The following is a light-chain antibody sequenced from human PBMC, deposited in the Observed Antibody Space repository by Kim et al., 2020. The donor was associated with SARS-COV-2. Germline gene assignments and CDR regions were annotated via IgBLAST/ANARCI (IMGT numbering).Light chain of an antibody. CDR1: KLGDKY. J-gene: IGLJ1*01. CDR2: QDS. Sequence: SVSPGQTASITCSGDKLGDKYACWYQQKPGQSPVLVIYQDSKRPSGIPERFSGSNSGNTATLTISGTQAMDEADYYCQAWDNSTVVFGGGTKVTVL. V-gene: IGLV3-1*01. CDR3: QAWDNSTVV.